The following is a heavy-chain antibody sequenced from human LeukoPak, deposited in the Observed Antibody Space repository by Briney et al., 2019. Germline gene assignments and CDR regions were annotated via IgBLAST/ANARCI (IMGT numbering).Heavy chain of an antibody. V-gene: IGHV4-4*07. Sequence: SETLSLTCTVSGGSISSYYWSWIRQPAGKGLEWIGRIYTSGSTNYNPSLKSRVTMSVDTSKNQFSLKLSSVTAADTAVYYCARDGGPRYSNYDPSRGYYYYMDVWGKGTTVTVSS. D-gene: IGHD4-11*01. CDR1: GGSISSYY. CDR2: IYTSGST. CDR3: ARDGGPRYSNYDPSRGYYYYMDV. J-gene: IGHJ6*03.